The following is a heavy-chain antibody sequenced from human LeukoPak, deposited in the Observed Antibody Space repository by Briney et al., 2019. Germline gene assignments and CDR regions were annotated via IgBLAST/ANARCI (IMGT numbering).Heavy chain of an antibody. CDR1: GGSISSSNW. J-gene: IGHJ3*02. V-gene: IGHV4-4*02. D-gene: IGHD4-17*01. Sequence: SGTLSLTCAVSGGSISSSNWWSWVRQPPGKGLEWIGEIYHSGSTNYNPSLKSRVTISVDKSKNQFSLKLSSVTAADTAVYYCAREPHVDYGDYPHAFDIWGQGTMVTVSS. CDR3: AREPHVDYGDYPHAFDI. CDR2: IYHSGST.